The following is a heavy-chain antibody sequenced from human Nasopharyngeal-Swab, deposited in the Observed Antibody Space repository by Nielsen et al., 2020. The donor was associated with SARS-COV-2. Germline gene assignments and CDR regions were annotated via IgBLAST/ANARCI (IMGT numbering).Heavy chain of an antibody. V-gene: IGHV3-21*01. D-gene: IGHD6-19*01. Sequence: GESLKISCAASGFTFGSYSMNWVRQVPGKGLEWVSSISSSSSYIYYADSVKGRFTISRDNAKNSLYLQMNSLRAEDTAVYYCARDLAVADGSGDYWGQGTLVTVSS. CDR3: ARDLAVADGSGDY. J-gene: IGHJ4*02. CDR1: GFTFGSYS. CDR2: ISSSSSYI.